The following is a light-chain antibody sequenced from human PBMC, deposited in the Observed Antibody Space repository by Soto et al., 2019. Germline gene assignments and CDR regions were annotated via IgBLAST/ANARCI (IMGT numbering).Light chain of an antibody. V-gene: IGKV1-39*01. CDR3: QQSYSTPFT. CDR1: QSISSY. J-gene: IGKJ3*01. CDR2: AAS. Sequence: DVQMTQSTSSLSASVGDRVTINCRASQSISSYLNWYQQKPGKAPKLLIYAASSLQSGVPSRFSGSGSGTDFTLTISSLQPEDFATYYCQQSYSTPFTFGPGTKVDIK.